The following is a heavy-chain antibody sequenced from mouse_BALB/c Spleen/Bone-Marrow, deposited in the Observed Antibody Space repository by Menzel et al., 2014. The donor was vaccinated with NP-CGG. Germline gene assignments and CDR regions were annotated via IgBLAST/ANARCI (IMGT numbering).Heavy chain of an antibody. Sequence: VQLQQSGAELVKPGASVRLSCKASGYSFTSYWIHWVKQRPGQGLEWIGEINPSNGRNNYNEKFKNKATLTEDKSSSTAYMQLSSLTSEDSAVYYCARYDGPAWFAYWGQGTLVTVSA. CDR2: INPSNGRN. D-gene: IGHD2-3*01. J-gene: IGHJ3*01. CDR1: GYSFTSYW. V-gene: IGHV1S81*02. CDR3: ARYDGPAWFAY.